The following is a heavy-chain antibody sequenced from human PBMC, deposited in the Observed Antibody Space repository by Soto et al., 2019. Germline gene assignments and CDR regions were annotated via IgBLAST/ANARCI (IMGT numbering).Heavy chain of an antibody. D-gene: IGHD2-2*01. V-gene: IGHV1-69*01. CDR3: ARALWIGYCSSTSCHPFDY. CDR2: IIPIFDTA. J-gene: IGHJ4*02. Sequence: QVQLVQSGAEVKKPGSSVKVSCKASGGTFSSYAISWVRQAPGQGLEWMGGIIPIFDTANYAQKFKGRVTITADESTSTAYMERSSLRSEDTAVYYCARALWIGYCSSTSCHPFDYWGQGTLVTVSS. CDR1: GGTFSSYA.